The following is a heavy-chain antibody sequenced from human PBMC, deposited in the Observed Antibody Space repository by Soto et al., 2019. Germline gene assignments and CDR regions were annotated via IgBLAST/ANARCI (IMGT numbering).Heavy chain of an antibody. J-gene: IGHJ3*02. Sequence: AASVQVSCKASGGTFSSYAISWVRQAPGQGLEWMGGIIPIFGTANYAQKFQGRVTITADESTSTAYMELSSLRSEDTAVYYCAREGRSGYGDYVGGAFDIWGQGTMVTVSS. CDR1: GGTFSSYA. CDR2: IIPIFGTA. D-gene: IGHD4-17*01. CDR3: AREGRSGYGDYVGGAFDI. V-gene: IGHV1-69*13.